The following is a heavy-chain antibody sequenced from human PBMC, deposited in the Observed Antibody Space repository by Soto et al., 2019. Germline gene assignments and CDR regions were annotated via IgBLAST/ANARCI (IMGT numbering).Heavy chain of an antibody. D-gene: IGHD2-8*02. V-gene: IGHV3-23*01. CDR1: GFTFGSYA. CDR3: AKDPKSTVRFSWFDP. CDR2: ISGGGSGT. J-gene: IGHJ5*02. Sequence: EMQLSESGGGLVQPGGSLRLSCAASGFTFGSYAMSWVRQAPGKGLEWVSAISGGGSGTYYADSVKGRFTISRDNSKKTVFLQMNSLRVEDTAIYYCAKDPKSTVRFSWFDPWGQGTLVTVSS.